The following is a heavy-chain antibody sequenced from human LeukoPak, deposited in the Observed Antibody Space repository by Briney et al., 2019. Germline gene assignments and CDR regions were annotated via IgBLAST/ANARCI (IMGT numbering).Heavy chain of an antibody. Sequence: GAPVKVSCKASGYTFTSYGISWVRQAPGQGLEWMGWISAYNGNTNYAQKLQGRVTMTTDTSTSTAYMELRSLRSDDTAVYYCARDRRIAAAGTVDYWGQGTLVTVSS. CDR3: ARDRRIAAAGTVDY. J-gene: IGHJ4*02. CDR1: GYTFTSYG. CDR2: ISAYNGNT. V-gene: IGHV1-18*01. D-gene: IGHD6-13*01.